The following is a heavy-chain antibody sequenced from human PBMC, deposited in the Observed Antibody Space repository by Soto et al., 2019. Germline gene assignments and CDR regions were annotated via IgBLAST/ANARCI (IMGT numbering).Heavy chain of an antibody. J-gene: IGHJ4*02. CDR3: AKDSDLWSGYYKGRFDY. CDR2: ISGSGGST. V-gene: IGHV3-23*01. D-gene: IGHD3-3*01. Sequence: EVQLLESGGGLVQPGGSLRLSCAASGFTFSSYAMSWVRQAPGKGLEWVSAISGSGGSTYYADSVKGRFTISRDKSKNTLYLQMNSLRAEDTAVYYCAKDSDLWSGYYKGRFDYWGQGTLVTVSS. CDR1: GFTFSSYA.